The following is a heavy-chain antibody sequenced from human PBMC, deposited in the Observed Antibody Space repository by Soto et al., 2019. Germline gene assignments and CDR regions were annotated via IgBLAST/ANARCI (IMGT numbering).Heavy chain of an antibody. J-gene: IGHJ4*02. CDR2: IKSKTDGGTG. V-gene: IGHV3-15*07. D-gene: IGHD1-1*01. CDR1: GFTFTSAW. CDR3: ARGRWRQTTAEYYLDS. Sequence: GGSLRLSCAASGFTFTSAWINWVRQAPGKGLEWVGRIKSKTDGGTGDFAAPVRGRFAISRDDSKSMVYLQMNSLGSADTAVYYCARGRWRQTTAEYYLDSWGQGTLVTVSS.